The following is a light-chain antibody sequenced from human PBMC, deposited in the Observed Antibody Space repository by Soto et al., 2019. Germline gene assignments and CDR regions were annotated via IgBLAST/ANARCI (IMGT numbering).Light chain of an antibody. CDR1: QSISSY. CDR2: AAS. Sequence: DIQMTQSPSSLSASVRDRLTITFRVSQSISSYLNWYQQTPGKAPKVLIYAASSLQSGVPSRFSGSGAGTDFTLTISSLQPEDFETDYCQQHYITTWTFCQGTQVDIK. V-gene: IGKV1-39*01. J-gene: IGKJ1*01. CDR3: QQHYITTWT.